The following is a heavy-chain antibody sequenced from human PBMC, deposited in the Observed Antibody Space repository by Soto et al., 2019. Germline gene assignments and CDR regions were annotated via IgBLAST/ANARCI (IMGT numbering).Heavy chain of an antibody. CDR1: GLTFSRHG. CDR3: AKDKGVRYFDY. D-gene: IGHD3-10*01. V-gene: IGHV3-30*18. Sequence: ESGGGVVPPGRSLRLSCAASGLTFSRHGMHWVRQAPGKGLEWMAFISSDGSDTYYADSVKGRFTISRDDSRNTLYVQMNSLRAEDTAVYYCAKDKGVRYFDYWGQGTRVTVSS. CDR2: ISSDGSDT. J-gene: IGHJ4*02.